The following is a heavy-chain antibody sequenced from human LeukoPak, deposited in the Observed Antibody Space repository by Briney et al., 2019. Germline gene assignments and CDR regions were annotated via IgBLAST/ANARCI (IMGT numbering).Heavy chain of an antibody. J-gene: IGHJ4*02. D-gene: IGHD5-18*01. Sequence: SETLSLTCIVSSGSTYNHYWSWIRQPPGKGLEWIGYIYDSGNTNYNPSLKSRVTISIDMSKNQFSLNLTSVTAADTAVYYCARDQIGYGLDYWGQGTLVTVSS. CDR3: ARDQIGYGLDY. CDR1: SGSTYNHY. V-gene: IGHV4-59*11. CDR2: IYDSGNT.